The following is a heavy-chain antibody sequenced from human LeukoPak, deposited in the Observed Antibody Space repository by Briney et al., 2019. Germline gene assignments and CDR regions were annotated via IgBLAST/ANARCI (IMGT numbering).Heavy chain of an antibody. CDR3: ASHYGENYYFGY. Sequence: SETLSLTCTVSGGSISSYYWSWIRQPPGKGLEWIGYIYYSGSTNYNPSLESRVTISVGTSKNQFSLKLSSVTAADTAVYYCASHYGENYYFGYWGQGTLVTVSS. CDR1: GGSISSYY. V-gene: IGHV4-59*01. J-gene: IGHJ4*02. D-gene: IGHD4-17*01. CDR2: IYYSGST.